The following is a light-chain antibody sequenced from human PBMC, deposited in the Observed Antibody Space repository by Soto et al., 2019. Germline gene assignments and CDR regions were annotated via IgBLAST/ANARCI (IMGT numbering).Light chain of an antibody. J-gene: IGKJ5*01. CDR2: AAS. V-gene: IGKV1-39*01. CDR3: QQSYSNPIT. CDR1: QSISSY. Sequence: DIQMTQSPSSLSASVRDRVTFTFRASQSISSYLNWYQQKPGKAPKVLIYAASSLQSGVPSRFSGSGSGTDFTLTISSLQPEDFATYYCQQSYSNPITFGQGTRLEIK.